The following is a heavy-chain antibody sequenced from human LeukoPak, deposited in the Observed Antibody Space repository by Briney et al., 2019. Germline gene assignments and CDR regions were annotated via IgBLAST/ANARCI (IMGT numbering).Heavy chain of an antibody. V-gene: IGHV4-34*01. CDR3: ARPVGGWFDP. CDR1: GGSFSGYY. Sequence: PSETLSLTCAVYGGSFSGYYWSWVRQPPGMGLEWIGEVNLSGVTNYNPSLKSRITMSLDTPKNHFSLKLSSVTAADTAVYYCARPVGGWFDPWGQGTLVTVSS. D-gene: IGHD3-16*01. J-gene: IGHJ5*02. CDR2: VNLSGVT.